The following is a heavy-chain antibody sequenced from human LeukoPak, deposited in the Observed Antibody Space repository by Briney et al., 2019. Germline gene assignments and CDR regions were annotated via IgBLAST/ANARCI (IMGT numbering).Heavy chain of an antibody. Sequence: PSETLSLTCTVSGGSISTYYWSWIRQPAGKGLEWIGHIYTSGSTNYNPSLKSRVTMSVDTSKNQFFLKLSSVTAADTAVYYCARDNYDTSAYYYYMDYWGQGTLVTVSS. J-gene: IGHJ4*02. V-gene: IGHV4-4*07. CDR1: GGSISTYY. CDR2: IYTSGST. D-gene: IGHD3-22*01. CDR3: ARDNYDTSAYYYYMDY.